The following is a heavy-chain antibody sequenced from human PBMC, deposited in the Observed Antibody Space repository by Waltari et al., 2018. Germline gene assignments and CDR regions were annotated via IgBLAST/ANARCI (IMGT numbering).Heavy chain of an antibody. CDR2: INTDGGRT. CDR3: ARDGGGNGYIHY. Sequence: EVQLVESGGGLVQPGGSLRLSCEASGFTFSSSYMHWVRQAPGKGLVWVSRINTDGGRTNYADSVKGRINISRDNGKNKLDLQMNRLRAEDAAVYYCARDGGGNGYIHYWGQGTLVTVSS. J-gene: IGHJ4*02. CDR1: GFTFSSSY. V-gene: IGHV3-74*01. D-gene: IGHD3-16*01.